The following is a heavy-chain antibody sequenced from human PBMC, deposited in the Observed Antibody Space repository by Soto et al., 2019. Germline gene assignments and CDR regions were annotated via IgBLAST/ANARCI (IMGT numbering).Heavy chain of an antibody. CDR1: GYSFTSLD. Sequence: GASVKVSCKASGYSFTSLDINWVRQTAGQGLEWMGWMEPSTGRTGYAQKFQGRVTMTRDTSINTAYMELTTLTSDDTAFYYCARGVSAGVDPWGPGTLVTVSS. CDR2: MEPSTGRT. D-gene: IGHD3-10*01. CDR3: ARGVSAGVDP. V-gene: IGHV1-8*01. J-gene: IGHJ5*02.